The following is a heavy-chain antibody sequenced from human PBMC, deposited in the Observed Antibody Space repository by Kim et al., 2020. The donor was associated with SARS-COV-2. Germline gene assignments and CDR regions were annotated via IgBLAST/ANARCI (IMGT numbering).Heavy chain of an antibody. CDR1: GFTFSTYW. D-gene: IGHD2-15*01. Sequence: GGSLRLSCTGSGFTFSTYWISWVRQAPGEGLEWVAYIKEDGSEKHYVDSVKGRFTISRDNAKNSLYLQMNSLRAEDTAVYYCAKDRGGRSGMDVWGQGTTVTVYS. CDR3: AKDRGGRSGMDV. CDR2: IKEDGSEK. V-gene: IGHV3-7*01. J-gene: IGHJ6*02.